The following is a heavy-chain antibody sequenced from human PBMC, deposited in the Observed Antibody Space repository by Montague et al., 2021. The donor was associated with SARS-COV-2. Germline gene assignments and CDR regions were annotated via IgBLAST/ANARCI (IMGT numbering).Heavy chain of an antibody. J-gene: IGHJ6*02. CDR3: ARGKKGGFYPYYGMDV. V-gene: IGHV3-48*03. CDR1: GFTLSSYG. Sequence: SLRLSCAASGFTLSSYGMKWVRQAPGKGLEWISYISYTGTTTYYADSVTGRFIISRDDAKNSLSLQMTSLRADDTAIYYCARGKKGGFYPYYGMDVWGQGTSVTVS. CDR2: ISYTGTTT. D-gene: IGHD2/OR15-2a*01.